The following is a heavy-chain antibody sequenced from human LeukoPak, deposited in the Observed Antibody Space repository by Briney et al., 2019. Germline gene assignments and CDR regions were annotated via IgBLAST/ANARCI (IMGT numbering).Heavy chain of an antibody. V-gene: IGHV3-15*01. D-gene: IGHD3-22*01. Sequence: GGSLRLSCAASGFTFSNAWMSWVRQAPGKGLEWVGRIKSKTDGGTTDYAAPVRGRFTISRDDSKNTLYLQMNSLKTEDTAVYYCTTDIYNYYDSSGYDYWGQGTLVTVSS. J-gene: IGHJ4*02. CDR2: IKSKTDGGTT. CDR1: GFTFSNAW. CDR3: TTDIYNYYDSSGYDY.